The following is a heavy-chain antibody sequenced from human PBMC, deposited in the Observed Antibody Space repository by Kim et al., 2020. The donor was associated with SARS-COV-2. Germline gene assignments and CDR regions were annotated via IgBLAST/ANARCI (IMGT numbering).Heavy chain of an antibody. CDR2: IYYSGST. CDR3: ARHNEGFRGAFDY. J-gene: IGHJ4*02. CDR1: GGSISSSSYY. V-gene: IGHV4-39*01. D-gene: IGHD3-16*01. Sequence: SETLSLTCTVSGGSISSSSYYWGWIRQPPGKGLEWIGSIYYSGSTYYNPSLKSRVTISVDTSKNQFSLKLSSVTAADTAVYYCARHNEGFRGAFDYWGQGTLVTVSS.